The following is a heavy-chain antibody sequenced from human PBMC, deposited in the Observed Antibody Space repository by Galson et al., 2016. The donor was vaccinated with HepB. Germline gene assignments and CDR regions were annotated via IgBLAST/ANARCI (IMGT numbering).Heavy chain of an antibody. Sequence: SETLSLTCTVSGGSISPFFWSWIRQPPGKGLEWIAYIYYSGTTNYNPSLNSRGTISLDTSKRQFSLKVTSVTAADTAVYYCARSYGGYAFDIWGQGTMVTVSS. CDR1: GGSISPFF. CDR2: IYYSGTT. J-gene: IGHJ3*02. D-gene: IGHD4-23*01. CDR3: ARSYGGYAFDI. V-gene: IGHV4-59*01.